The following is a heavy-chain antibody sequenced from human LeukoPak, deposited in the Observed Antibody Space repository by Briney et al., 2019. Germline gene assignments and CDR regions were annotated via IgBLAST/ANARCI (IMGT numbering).Heavy chain of an antibody. CDR3: ARGRPFDY. V-gene: IGHV3-30-3*01. J-gene: IGHJ4*02. CDR1: GFTFSSYA. Sequence: GGSLRLSCAASGFTFSSYAMHWVRQAPGKGLEWVAVISYDGSNKYYADSVKGRFTISRDNSKNTLYLQMNSLRAEDTAVYYCARGRPFDYWGQGTLVTVSS. CDR2: ISYDGSNK.